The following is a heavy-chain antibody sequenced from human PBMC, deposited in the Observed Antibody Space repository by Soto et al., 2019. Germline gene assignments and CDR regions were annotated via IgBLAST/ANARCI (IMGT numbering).Heavy chain of an antibody. D-gene: IGHD5-12*01. Sequence: QVQLQESGPGLVKPSETLSLTCTVSGGSISSYYWSWIRQPPGQGLEWIGYVHYSGNSNYISSLKSRVTISVDTSKRQISLRLSSVTAADTAVYYCASYRDGLVAYWGQGTLVTVSS. CDR3: ASYRDGLVAY. CDR1: GGSISSYY. J-gene: IGHJ4*02. V-gene: IGHV4-59*08. CDR2: VHYSGNS.